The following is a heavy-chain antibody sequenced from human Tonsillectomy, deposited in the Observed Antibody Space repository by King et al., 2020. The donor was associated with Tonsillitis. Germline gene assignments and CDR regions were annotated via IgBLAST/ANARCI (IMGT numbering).Heavy chain of an antibody. J-gene: IGHJ4*02. V-gene: IGHV4-39*01. CDR1: GGSISSSDQY. CDR2: MYYSGTI. Sequence: QLQESGPGVVKPSETLSLTCTVSGGSISSSDQYWAWIRQPPGKGLEWIGDMYYSGTIFYNPSLKSRITISGGTSGNRFSLKLSSVTAADTAVYFCARSVSGSFDYWGQGALVTVSS. CDR3: ARSVSGSFDY. D-gene: IGHD1-26*01.